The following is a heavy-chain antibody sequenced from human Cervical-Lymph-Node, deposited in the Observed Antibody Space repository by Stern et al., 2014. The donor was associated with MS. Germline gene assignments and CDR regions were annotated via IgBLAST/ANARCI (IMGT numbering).Heavy chain of an antibody. CDR3: AATVVTGYNAFDF. CDR1: GYIFTNYW. D-gene: IGHD4-23*01. J-gene: IGHJ3*01. V-gene: IGHV5-51*01. Sequence: EDQLVESGAEVKKPGGTLKISCKGSGYIFTNYWIGWVRQMPGKGLEWVGSIFPADSDTKYAASFKGRVTISADKSVNTAYLQWSSRKASDTAIYYCAATVVTGYNAFDFWGQGTMVTVSS. CDR2: IFPADSDT.